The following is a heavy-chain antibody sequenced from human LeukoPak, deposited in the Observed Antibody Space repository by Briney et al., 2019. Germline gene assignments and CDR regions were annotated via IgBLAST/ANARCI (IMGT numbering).Heavy chain of an antibody. D-gene: IGHD2-21*02. CDR2: ISYDGSNK. CDR1: GFTFSSYG. V-gene: IGHV3-30*03. Sequence: GRSLRLSCAASGFTFSSYGMHWVRQAPGKGLEWVAVISYDGSNKYYADSVKGRFTISRDNSKNTLYLQMNSLRAEDTAVYYCARDRSIVVVTAIPGYWGQGTLVTVSS. CDR3: ARDRSIVVVTAIPGY. J-gene: IGHJ4*02.